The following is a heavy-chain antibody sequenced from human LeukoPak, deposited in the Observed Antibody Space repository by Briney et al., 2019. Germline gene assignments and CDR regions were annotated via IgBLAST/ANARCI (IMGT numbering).Heavy chain of an antibody. CDR3: ARNPPPDDSSGYLDY. CDR1: GFTISNCW. J-gene: IGHJ4*02. CDR2: MNQDGSRI. V-gene: IGHV3-7*04. D-gene: IGHD3-22*01. Sequence: GGSLRLPCSASGFTISNCWMTRVRQAPGKGLEWVANMNQDGSRIYYVNSVKGRFTISRDNAKNSLHLQMNSLRAEDTAVYYCARNPPPDDSSGYLDYWGQGALVTVSS.